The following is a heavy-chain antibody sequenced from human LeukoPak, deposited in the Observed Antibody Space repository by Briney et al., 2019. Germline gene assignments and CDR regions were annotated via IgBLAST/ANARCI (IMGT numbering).Heavy chain of an antibody. Sequence: GGSLRLSCAASGFTFSSYSMNWVRQAPGKGLEWVSSISSSSSYIYYADSVKGRFTISRDNAKNSLYLQMNSLRAEDTAVYYCAKDGGGGQWLRHNYFDYWGQGTLVTVSS. J-gene: IGHJ4*02. V-gene: IGHV3-21*04. CDR1: GFTFSSYS. CDR3: AKDGGGGQWLRHNYFDY. D-gene: IGHD5-12*01. CDR2: ISSSSSYI.